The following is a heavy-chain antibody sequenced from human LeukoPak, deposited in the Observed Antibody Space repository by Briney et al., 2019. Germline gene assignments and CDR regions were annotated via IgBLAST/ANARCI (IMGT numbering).Heavy chain of an antibody. CDR1: GGTFSNYV. Sequence: SVEVSCRTPGGTFSNYVVTWVRQAPGQGLEWMGRIIPRFGTANYAQKFQDRVTITTDESTSTAYMELSSLRSEDTAVYYCARNRDGYNYNWFDPWGQGTLVTVSS. V-gene: IGHV1-69*05. CDR3: ARNRDGYNYNWFDP. J-gene: IGHJ5*02. D-gene: IGHD5-24*01. CDR2: IIPRFGTA.